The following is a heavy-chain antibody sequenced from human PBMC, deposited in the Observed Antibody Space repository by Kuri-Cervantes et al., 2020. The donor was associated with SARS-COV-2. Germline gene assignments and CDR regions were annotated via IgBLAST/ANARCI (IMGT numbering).Heavy chain of an antibody. Sequence: LSLSCAASGFTFSSYAMHWVRQAPGRGLEWVAVISYDGSNKYYADSVKGRFTISRDNSKNTLYLQMNSLRAEDTAVYYCARGGYSYGRTFDYWGQGTLVTVSS. CDR3: ARGGYSYGRTFDY. D-gene: IGHD5-18*01. CDR1: GFTFSSYA. CDR2: ISYDGSNK. J-gene: IGHJ4*02. V-gene: IGHV3-30*01.